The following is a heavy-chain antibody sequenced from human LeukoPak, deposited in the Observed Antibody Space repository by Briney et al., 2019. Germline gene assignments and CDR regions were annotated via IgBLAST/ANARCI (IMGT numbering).Heavy chain of an antibody. J-gene: IGHJ1*01. Sequence: NPSETLSLTCTVSGVSINTYSYDWSWLRQPPGKGLEYIVYIFTTGSTDYHPSLKSRVSISVDTSKNQFSLKLNSVTAADTAVYYCAGAAAGSPFQHWGQGTLVTVSS. V-gene: IGHV4-4*09. D-gene: IGHD6-13*01. CDR1: GVSINTYSYD. CDR2: IFTTGST. CDR3: AGAAAGSPFQH.